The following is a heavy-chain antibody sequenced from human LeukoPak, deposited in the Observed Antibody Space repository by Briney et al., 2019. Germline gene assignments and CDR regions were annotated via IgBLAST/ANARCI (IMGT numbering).Heavy chain of an antibody. J-gene: IGHJ2*01. D-gene: IGHD6-13*01. V-gene: IGHV1-2*02. CDR2: INPNNGGA. CDR3: ARAGAAAVPDWYFDL. CDR1: GNIFTGYY. Sequence: ASVTVSCTTSGNIFTGYYIHWVRQAPGRGLEWMGWINPNNGGANFAQKFQGRVTFTRDSSISTVYMDLSRLRSDDTAVYYCARAGAAAVPDWYFDLWGRGTLVTVSS.